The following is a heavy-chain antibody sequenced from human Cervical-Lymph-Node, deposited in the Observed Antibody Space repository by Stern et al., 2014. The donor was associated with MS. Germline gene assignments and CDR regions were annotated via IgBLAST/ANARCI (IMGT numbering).Heavy chain of an antibody. CDR1: GFTFISYN. Sequence: EVQLVESGGGLVKPGGSLRLSCAASGFTFISYNINWVRQAPGKGLEWVSSISSSSSYIYYADSVKGRFTISRDNAKNSLYLQMNSLRAEDTAVYYCARDLKLGVVIMPHGYYGMDVWGQGTTVTVSS. D-gene: IGHD3-3*01. J-gene: IGHJ6*02. CDR3: ARDLKLGVVIMPHGYYGMDV. V-gene: IGHV3-21*01. CDR2: ISSSSSYI.